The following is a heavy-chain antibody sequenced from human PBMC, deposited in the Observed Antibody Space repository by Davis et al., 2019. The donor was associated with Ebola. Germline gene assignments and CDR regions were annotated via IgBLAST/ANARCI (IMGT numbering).Heavy chain of an antibody. J-gene: IGHJ6*02. Sequence: SETLSLTCTVSAASIGGCSYYWAWLRQPPGKGLEWMAYIYYSGSTHYNPSLKSRVTISLDTSKNQFSLKLSSVTAADTAVYYCARLYTALVFDGRDVWGQGTTVTVSS. V-gene: IGHV4-39*07. D-gene: IGHD5-18*01. CDR3: ARLYTALVFDGRDV. CDR1: AASIGGCSYY. CDR2: IYYSGST.